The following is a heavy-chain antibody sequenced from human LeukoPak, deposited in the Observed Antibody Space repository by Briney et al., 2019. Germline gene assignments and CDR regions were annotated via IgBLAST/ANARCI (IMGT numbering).Heavy chain of an antibody. D-gene: IGHD5-24*01. J-gene: IGHJ6*02. CDR1: GYTFTSYG. V-gene: IGHV1-18*01. Sequence: ASVKVSCKASGYTFTSYGISWVRQAPGQGLEWMGWISAYNGNTNYAQKLQGRVTMTTDTSTSTAYMELRSLRSDDTAVYYCASSRADGRKNYYYGMDVWGQGTTVTVSS. CDR2: ISAYNGNT. CDR3: ASSRADGRKNYYYGMDV.